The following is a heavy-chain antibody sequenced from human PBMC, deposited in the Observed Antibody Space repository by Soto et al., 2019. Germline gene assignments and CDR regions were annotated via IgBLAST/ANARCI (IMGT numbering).Heavy chain of an antibody. Sequence: GGSLRLSCAASGFTFSSYGMHWVRQAPGKGLEWVAVISYDGSNKYYADSVKGRFTISRDNSKNTLYLQMNSLRAEDTAVYYCANVLYYGITFGGVIDDAFDIWGQGTMVTVSS. D-gene: IGHD3-16*02. CDR1: GFTFSSYG. CDR2: ISYDGSNK. V-gene: IGHV3-30*18. CDR3: ANVLYYGITFGGVIDDAFDI. J-gene: IGHJ3*02.